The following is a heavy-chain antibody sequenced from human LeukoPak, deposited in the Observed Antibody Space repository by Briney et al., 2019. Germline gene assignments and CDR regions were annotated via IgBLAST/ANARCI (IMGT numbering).Heavy chain of an antibody. CDR2: INPNSGGT. Sequence: EASVKVSCKASGYTFTSYGISWVRQAPGQGLEWMGWINPNSGGTNYAQKFQGRVAMTRDTSISTAYMELSRLRSDDTAVYYCARTRPGYSSGWYWFDPWGQGTLVTVSS. CDR1: GYTFTSYG. V-gene: IGHV1-2*02. J-gene: IGHJ5*02. D-gene: IGHD6-19*01. CDR3: ARTRPGYSSGWYWFDP.